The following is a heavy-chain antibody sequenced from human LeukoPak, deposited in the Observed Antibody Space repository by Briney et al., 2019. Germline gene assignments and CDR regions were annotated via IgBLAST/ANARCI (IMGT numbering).Heavy chain of an antibody. Sequence: PSETLSLTCTVSGYSISSGYYWGWIRPPPGKGLEWIGEINHSGSTNYNPSLKSRVTISVDTSKNQFSLKLSSVTAADTAVYYCARARGGSGSYSYWGQGTLVTVSS. CDR3: ARARGGSGSYSY. CDR1: GYSISSGYY. J-gene: IGHJ4*02. V-gene: IGHV4-38-2*02. CDR2: INHSGST. D-gene: IGHD3-10*01.